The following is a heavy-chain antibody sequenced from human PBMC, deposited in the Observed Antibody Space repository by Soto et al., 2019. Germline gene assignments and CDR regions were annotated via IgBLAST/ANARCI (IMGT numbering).Heavy chain of an antibody. CDR2: IYYSGST. D-gene: IGHD2-2*01. Sequence: SETLSLTCTVSGGSISSYYWSWIRQPPGKGLEWIGYIYYSGSTNYNPSLKSRVTISVDTSKNQFSLKLSSVTAADTAVYYCARTIVVVPAAFFDPWGQGTLVTVSS. V-gene: IGHV4-59*08. CDR3: ARTIVVVPAAFFDP. J-gene: IGHJ5*02. CDR1: GGSISSYY.